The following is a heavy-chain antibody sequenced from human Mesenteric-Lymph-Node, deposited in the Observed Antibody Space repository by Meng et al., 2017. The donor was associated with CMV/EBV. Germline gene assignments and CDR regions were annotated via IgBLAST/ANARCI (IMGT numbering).Heavy chain of an antibody. CDR1: FSSYA. CDR3: AGRSGYSDSSGYYYYFDY. J-gene: IGHJ4*02. V-gene: IGHV3-74*01. CDR2: INSDGSRT. D-gene: IGHD3-22*01. Sequence: FSSYAMTWVRQAPGKGLEWVSRINSDGSRTTYADSVKGRFTISRDNAKHTLYLQMNSLRAEDTAVYYCAGRSGYSDSSGYYYYFDYWGQGTLVTVSS.